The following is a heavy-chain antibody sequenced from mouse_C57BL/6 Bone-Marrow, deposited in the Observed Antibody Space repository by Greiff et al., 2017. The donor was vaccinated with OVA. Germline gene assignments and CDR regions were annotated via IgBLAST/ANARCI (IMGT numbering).Heavy chain of an antibody. D-gene: IGHD1-1*01. CDR3: ANLRNFDY. CDR2: INPYNGGT. J-gene: IGHJ2*01. Sequence: EVQRVESGPVLVKPGASVKMSCKASGYTFTDYYMNWVKQSHGKSLEWIGVINPYNGGTSYNQKFKGKATLTVDKSSSTAYMELNSLTSEDSAVYYCANLRNFDYWGQGTTLTVSS. V-gene: IGHV1-19*01. CDR1: GYTFTDYY.